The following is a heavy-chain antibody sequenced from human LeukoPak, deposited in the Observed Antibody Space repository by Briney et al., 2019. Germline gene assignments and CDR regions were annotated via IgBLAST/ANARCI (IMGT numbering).Heavy chain of an antibody. J-gene: IGHJ4*02. V-gene: IGHV3-23*01. CDR2: ISGSGGST. Sequence: GGSLRLSCAASGFTFSSYAMSWVRQAPGKGLEWVSAISGSGGSTYYADSVKGRFTISRDNSKNTLYLQMNSLGAEDTAVYYCANQNTYGSGSSTFDYWGQGTLVTVSS. D-gene: IGHD3-10*01. CDR3: ANQNTYGSGSSTFDY. CDR1: GFTFSSYA.